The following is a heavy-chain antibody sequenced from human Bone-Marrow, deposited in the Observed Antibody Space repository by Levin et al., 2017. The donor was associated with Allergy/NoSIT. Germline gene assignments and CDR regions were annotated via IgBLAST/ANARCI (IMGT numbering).Heavy chain of an antibody. J-gene: IGHJ6*02. CDR3: AKDALITMAGGFYQYNGMDV. CDR1: GFTFSTYA. CDR2: ISKTGINP. V-gene: IGHV3-23*01. Sequence: ASVKVSCAASGFTFSTYAMSWVRQAPGKGLEWVSSISKTGINPHYADSVKGRFIISRDNSKNTLYLQMNSLRAEDTAIYFCAKDALITMAGGFYQYNGMDVWGQGTTVTVSS. D-gene: IGHD6-19*01.